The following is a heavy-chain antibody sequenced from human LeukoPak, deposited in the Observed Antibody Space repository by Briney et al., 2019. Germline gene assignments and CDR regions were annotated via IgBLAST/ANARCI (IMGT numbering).Heavy chain of an antibody. J-gene: IGHJ3*02. Sequence: SSETLSLTCTVSGGSISSYYWSWIRQPPGKGLEWIGYIYYSGSTNYNPSLKSRVTISVDTSKNQFSLKLSSVTAADTAVYYCAREGARWEPSFSAFDIWGQGTMVTVSS. CDR3: AREGARWEPSFSAFDI. V-gene: IGHV4-59*01. CDR1: GGSISSYY. CDR2: IYYSGST. D-gene: IGHD1-26*01.